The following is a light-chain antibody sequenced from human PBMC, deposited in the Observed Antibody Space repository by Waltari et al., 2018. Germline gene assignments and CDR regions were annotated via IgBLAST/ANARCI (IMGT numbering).Light chain of an antibody. J-gene: IGKJ4*02. CDR3: QQRSKWPLT. CDR1: PSVTNY. CDR2: DAS. Sequence: DIVLTQSPATLSLSPGERATLSCRSSPSVTNYLAWYQLKPGQAPRLLIYDASNRATGIPARFSGSGAGTDFTLTISNLEPEDSAVYYCQQRSKWPLTFGRGTKVEIK. V-gene: IGKV3-11*01.